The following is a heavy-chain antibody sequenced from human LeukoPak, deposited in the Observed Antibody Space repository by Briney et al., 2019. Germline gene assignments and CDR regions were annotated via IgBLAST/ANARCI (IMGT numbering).Heavy chain of an antibody. Sequence: SETLSLTCAVSGGSISSGGYYWSWIRQPPGKGLEWIGEINHSGSTNYNPSLKSRVTISVDTSKNQFSLKLSSVTAADTAVYYCARHGYSGYYYYYMDVWGKGTTVTISS. J-gene: IGHJ6*03. CDR2: INHSGST. V-gene: IGHV4-34*01. CDR1: GGSISSGGYY. D-gene: IGHD5-12*01. CDR3: ARHGYSGYYYYYMDV.